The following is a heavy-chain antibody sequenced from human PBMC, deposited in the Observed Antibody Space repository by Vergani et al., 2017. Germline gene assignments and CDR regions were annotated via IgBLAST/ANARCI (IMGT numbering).Heavy chain of an antibody. D-gene: IGHD1-1*01. CDR3: ARMTLRYIHSRSLGIYYFAMDV. CDR1: GYDFSTQA. Sequence: QVQLVQSGSELKKPGASVKVACKASGYDFSTQAMSWVRQAPGHGLEWMGWINTNTGPPMYAQGFTGRSVFSLDTAVSTSYLEISSLEAEDTAVYYCARMTLRYIHSRSLGIYYFAMDVWVQGTTVTVSS. CDR2: INTNTGPP. J-gene: IGHJ6*02. V-gene: IGHV7-4-1*02.